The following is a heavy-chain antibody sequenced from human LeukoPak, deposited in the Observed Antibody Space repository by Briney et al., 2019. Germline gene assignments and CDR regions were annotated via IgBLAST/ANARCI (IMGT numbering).Heavy chain of an antibody. CDR2: ISYDGSNK. J-gene: IGHJ4*02. CDR1: GFTFSSYA. D-gene: IGHD3-10*01. CDR3: GRDRGPYGPGGVDY. Sequence: GGSLRLSCAASGFTFSSYAMHWVRQAPGKGLEWVAVISYDGSNKYYADSVKGRFTISRDNSKKPLYLQMNSLRAEDTAVYYCGRDRGPYGPGGVDYWGQGNLVTVSP. V-gene: IGHV3-30*04.